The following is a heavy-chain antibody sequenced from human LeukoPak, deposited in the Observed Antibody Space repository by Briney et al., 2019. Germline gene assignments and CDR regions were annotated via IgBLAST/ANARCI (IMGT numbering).Heavy chain of an antibody. V-gene: IGHV4-59*01. CDR2: IDDSGNT. D-gene: IGHD1-26*01. CDR3: ARGAGWELPVCIDY. Sequence: SETLSLTCTVSGGSISSYYWSWIRQPPGKGLEWIGYIDDSGNTNYNPSLKSQVTISVDTSKNQFSLKLSSVTAADTAVYYCARGAGWELPVCIDYWGQGTLVTVSS. J-gene: IGHJ4*02. CDR1: GGSISSYY.